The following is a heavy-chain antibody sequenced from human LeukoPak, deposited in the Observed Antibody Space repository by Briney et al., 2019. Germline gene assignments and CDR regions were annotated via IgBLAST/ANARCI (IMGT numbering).Heavy chain of an antibody. CDR1: GFTFSDYS. CDR3: ARDKSSSWFHYYYYYYMDV. J-gene: IGHJ6*03. CDR2: IKQDGSEK. V-gene: IGHV3-7*01. D-gene: IGHD6-13*01. Sequence: GGSLRLSCAASGFTFSDYSMTWVRQAPGKGLEWVANIKQDGSEKYYVDSVKGRFTISRDNAKNSLYLQMNSLRAEDTAVYYCARDKSSSWFHYYYYYYMDVWGKGTTVTVSS.